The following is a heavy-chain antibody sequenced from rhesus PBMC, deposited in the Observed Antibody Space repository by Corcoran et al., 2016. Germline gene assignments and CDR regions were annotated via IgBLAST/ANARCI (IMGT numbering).Heavy chain of an antibody. D-gene: IGHD4-35*01. V-gene: IGHV4-169*01. CDR1: GGPISSSY. CDR3: ARYMTTVTATGFDY. CDR2: IYGSGSST. Sequence: QLQLQESGPGLVKPSETLSLTCAVPGGPISSSYWSWIRQAPGKGLEWIGYIYGSGSSTNYNPSLKSRVTLSVDTSKNQLSLKLSSVTAADTAVYYCARYMTTVTATGFDYWGQGVLVTVSS. J-gene: IGHJ4*01.